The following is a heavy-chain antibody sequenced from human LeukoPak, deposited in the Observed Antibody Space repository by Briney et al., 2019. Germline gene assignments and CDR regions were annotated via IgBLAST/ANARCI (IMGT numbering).Heavy chain of an antibody. CDR2: ISGSGGNT. D-gene: IGHD1-26*01. Sequence: GGSLRLSCAASGFTFSSYAMNWVRQAPGKGLEWVSAISGSGGNTYYADSVKGRFTISRDNSKNTLYLQMNSLRAEDTAVYYCARDLGIVGATPSDYWGQGTLVTVSS. CDR3: ARDLGIVGATPSDY. J-gene: IGHJ4*02. CDR1: GFTFSSYA. V-gene: IGHV3-23*01.